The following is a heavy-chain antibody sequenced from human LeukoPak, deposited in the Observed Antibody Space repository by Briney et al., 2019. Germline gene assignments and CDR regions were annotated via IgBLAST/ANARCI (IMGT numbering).Heavy chain of an antibody. CDR3: ARGLSGSYYSYYYYMDV. D-gene: IGHD1-26*01. CDR1: GYTLTELS. V-gene: IGHV1-69*13. Sequence: SVKVSCKVSGYTLTELSMHWVRQAPGKGLEWMGGIIPIFGTANYAQKFQGRVTITADESTSTAYMELSSLRSEDTAVYYCARGLSGSYYSYYYYMDVWGKGTTVTVSS. J-gene: IGHJ6*03. CDR2: IIPIFGTA.